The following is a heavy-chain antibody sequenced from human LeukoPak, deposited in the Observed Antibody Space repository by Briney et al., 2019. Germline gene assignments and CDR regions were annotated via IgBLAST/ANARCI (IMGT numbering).Heavy chain of an antibody. V-gene: IGHV4-39*07. J-gene: IGHJ5*02. CDR1: GGSISSSSYY. D-gene: IGHD1-26*01. Sequence: SETLSLTCTVSGGSISSSSYYWGWIRQPPGKGLEWIGEINHSGSTNYNPSLKSRVTISVDTSKNQFSLKLSSVTAADTAVYYCARDSGSYWRLELYSNAIDPWGQGTLVTVSS. CDR3: ARDSGSYWRLELYSNAIDP. CDR2: INHSGST.